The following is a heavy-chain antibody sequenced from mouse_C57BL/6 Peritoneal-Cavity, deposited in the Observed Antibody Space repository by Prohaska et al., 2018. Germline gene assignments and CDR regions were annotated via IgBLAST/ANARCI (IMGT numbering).Heavy chain of an antibody. CDR2: INPDSSTI. D-gene: IGHD2-3*01. CDR3: ASYDGYYYWYFDV. J-gene: IGHJ1*03. CDR1: GIDFSRYW. Sequence: EVKLLQSGGGLVQPGGSLKLSCAASGIDFSRYWMSWVRRAPGKGLEWIGEINPDSSTINYAPSLKDKVIISRDNAKNTLYLQMSKVRYEDTALYYWASYDGYYYWYFDVWGTGTTVTVSS. V-gene: IGHV4-1*01.